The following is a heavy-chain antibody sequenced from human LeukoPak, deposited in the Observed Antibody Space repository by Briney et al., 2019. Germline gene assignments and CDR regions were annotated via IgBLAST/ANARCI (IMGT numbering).Heavy chain of an antibody. Sequence: PSETLSLTCIVSGGSIISSDYHWGWVRQPPGKGLEWIGEINHSGSTNYNPSLKSRVTISVDTSKNQFSLKLSSVTAADTAVYYCARAGGWARHYGMDVWGQGTTVTVSS. CDR2: INHSGST. V-gene: IGHV4-39*07. CDR1: GGSIISSDYH. CDR3: ARAGGWARHYGMDV. J-gene: IGHJ6*02. D-gene: IGHD3-16*01.